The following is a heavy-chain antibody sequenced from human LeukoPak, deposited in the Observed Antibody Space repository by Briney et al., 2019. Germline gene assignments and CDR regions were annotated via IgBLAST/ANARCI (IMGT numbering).Heavy chain of an antibody. D-gene: IGHD6-19*01. CDR2: ISGSGDYT. V-gene: IGHV3-23*01. CDR1: GFTFSNYA. Sequence: TGGSLRLSCAASGFTFSNYAMSWVRQAPGRGLEWVSAISGSGDYTNYADSVKGRFTISRDNSKNTLYLQMNSLRAEDTAVYYCAKDRASGSGSYSYRGFDYWGQGTLVTVPS. J-gene: IGHJ4*02. CDR3: AKDRASGSGSYSYRGFDY.